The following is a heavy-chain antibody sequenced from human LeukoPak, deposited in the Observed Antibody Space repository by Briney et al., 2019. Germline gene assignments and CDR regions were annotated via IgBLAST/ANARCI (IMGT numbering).Heavy chain of an antibody. D-gene: IGHD2-15*01. J-gene: IGHJ6*02. CDR2: INHSGST. CDR1: GGSFSGYY. Sequence: SETLSLTCAVYGGSFSGYYWSWIRQPPGKGLEWIGEINHSGSTNYNPSLKSRVTISVDTSKNQFFLKLSSVTAADTAVYYCARYCSGGSCYYYYYGMDVWGQGTTVTVSS. V-gene: IGHV4-34*01. CDR3: ARYCSGGSCYYYYYGMDV.